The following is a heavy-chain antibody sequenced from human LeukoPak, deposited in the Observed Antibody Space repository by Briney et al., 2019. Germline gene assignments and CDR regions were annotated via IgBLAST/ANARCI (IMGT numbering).Heavy chain of an antibody. J-gene: IGHJ4*02. Sequence: PGRSLRLSCAGSGFTFGGYGMHWFRQTPGKGLEWVAVIAYDGSRAFYADSVKGRFTISRDNSKNTMSVQRDDLRAEDTAGYYCTRYNNDHFDYWGQGTLVTVSS. CDR3: TRYNNDHFDY. D-gene: IGHD1-14*01. V-gene: IGHV3-33*01. CDR2: IAYDGSRA. CDR1: GFTFGGYG.